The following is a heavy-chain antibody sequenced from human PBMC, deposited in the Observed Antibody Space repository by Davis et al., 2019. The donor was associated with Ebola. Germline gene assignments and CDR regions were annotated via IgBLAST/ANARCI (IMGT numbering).Heavy chain of an antibody. Sequence: ASVTVSCKASGYTFTGYYIHWVRQAPGQGLEWMGRINPNSGGTNYAQKFQGRVTMTRDTSISTAYMELSRLRSDDTAVYYCARGEDCTSASCSTYWGQGTLVTVSS. CDR3: ARGEDCTSASCSTY. CDR1: GYTFTGYY. J-gene: IGHJ4*02. CDR2: INPNSGGT. V-gene: IGHV1-2*06. D-gene: IGHD2-2*01.